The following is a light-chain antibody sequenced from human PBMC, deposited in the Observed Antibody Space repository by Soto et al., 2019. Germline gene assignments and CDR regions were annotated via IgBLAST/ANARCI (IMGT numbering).Light chain of an antibody. CDR2: GTS. CDR3: QQRLNWPPG. Sequence: ETVMTQSPATLSVSPGERATLSCRASQSVSTNLAWYQQKPGQAPRLLIYGTSTRATGIPARFSGSRSGTDFTLTISDLEPADFGLYYCQQRLNWPPGFGQGTKVDIK. V-gene: IGKV3-15*01. CDR1: QSVSTN. J-gene: IGKJ1*01.